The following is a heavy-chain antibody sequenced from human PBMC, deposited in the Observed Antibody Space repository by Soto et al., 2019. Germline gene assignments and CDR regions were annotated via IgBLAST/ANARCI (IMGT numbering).Heavy chain of an antibody. D-gene: IGHD2-2*03. CDR2: IKQDGSEK. CDR1: GFTFSNYW. Sequence: LRLSCAASGFTFSNYWMNWVRQAPEKGLEWVANIKQDGSEKYYVDSVKGRFTISRDNAKNSLYLQMNSLRAEDTAVYFCASGYCSGASCYANIFDSWGQGTLVTVSS. J-gene: IGHJ4*02. CDR3: ASGYCSGASCYANIFDS. V-gene: IGHV3-7*01.